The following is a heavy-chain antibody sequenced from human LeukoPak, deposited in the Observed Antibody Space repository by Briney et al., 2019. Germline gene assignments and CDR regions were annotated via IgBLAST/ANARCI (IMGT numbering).Heavy chain of an antibody. J-gene: IGHJ3*02. V-gene: IGHV4-59*01. CDR1: GGSISSYY. CDR3: ARGDIVVVPAAPLDAFDI. CDR2: IYYSGST. D-gene: IGHD2-2*01. Sequence: SETLSLTCTVSGGSISSYYWSWIRQPPGKGLEWIGYIYYSGSTNYNPSLKSRVTISVDTSKNQFSPKLSSVTAADTAVYYCARGDIVVVPAAPLDAFDIWGQGTMVTVSS.